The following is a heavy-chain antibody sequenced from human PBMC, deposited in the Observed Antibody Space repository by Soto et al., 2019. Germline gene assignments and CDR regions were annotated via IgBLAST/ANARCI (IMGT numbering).Heavy chain of an antibody. Sequence: SETLSLTCTVSGGSISTYYWSWIRQPPGKGLEWIGYIYYSVSPNYNPSLKSRVTISVDTSKNQFSLKLSSVTAADTAVYYCARDRLRFLEWLSPVGMDVWGQGTMVTVSS. CDR2: IYYSVSP. CDR1: GGSISTYY. CDR3: ARDRLRFLEWLSPVGMDV. V-gene: IGHV4-59*12. D-gene: IGHD3-3*01. J-gene: IGHJ6*02.